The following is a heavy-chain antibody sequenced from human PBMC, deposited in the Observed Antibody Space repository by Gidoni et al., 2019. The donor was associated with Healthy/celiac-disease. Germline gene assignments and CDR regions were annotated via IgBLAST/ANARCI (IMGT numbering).Heavy chain of an antibody. Sequence: QITLKESGPTLVKPTQTLTLTCPFSGFSLSPSGVGVGWIRQPPGKALEWLALIYWNDDKRYSPSLKSRLTITKDTSKNQVVLTMTNMDPVDTATYYCAHLNSYIGIGAFDIWGQGTMVTVSS. CDR1: GFSLSPSGVG. CDR2: IYWNDDK. V-gene: IGHV2-5*01. D-gene: IGHD1-26*01. CDR3: AHLNSYIGIGAFDI. J-gene: IGHJ3*02.